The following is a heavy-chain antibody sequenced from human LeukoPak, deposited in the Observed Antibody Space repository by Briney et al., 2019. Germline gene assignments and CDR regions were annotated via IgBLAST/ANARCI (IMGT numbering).Heavy chain of an antibody. V-gene: IGHV3-30-3*01. CDR2: ISYDGSNK. CDR1: GFTFSSYA. D-gene: IGHD5-12*01. Sequence: PGGSLRLSCAASGFTFSSYAMHWVRQAPGKGLEWVAVISYDGSNKYYADSVKGRFTISRDNSKNTLYLQMNSLRAEDTAVYYCARSGGYEFYFDYWGQGTLVTVSS. J-gene: IGHJ4*02. CDR3: ARSGGYEFYFDY.